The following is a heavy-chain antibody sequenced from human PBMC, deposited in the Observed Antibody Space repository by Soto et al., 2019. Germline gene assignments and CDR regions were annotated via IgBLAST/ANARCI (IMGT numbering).Heavy chain of an antibody. V-gene: IGHV1-69*13. D-gene: IGHD3-22*01. CDR2: IIPIFGTA. J-gene: IGHJ6*02. Sequence: SVKVSCKASGGTFSSYAISWVRQAPGQGLEWMGGIIPIFGTANYAQKFQGRVTITADESTSTAYMELSSLRSEDTAVYYCARTLYYYDSSGYYYNRPDYYYYYGMDVWGQGXTVTVYS. CDR1: GGTFSSYA. CDR3: ARTLYYYDSSGYYYNRPDYYYYYGMDV.